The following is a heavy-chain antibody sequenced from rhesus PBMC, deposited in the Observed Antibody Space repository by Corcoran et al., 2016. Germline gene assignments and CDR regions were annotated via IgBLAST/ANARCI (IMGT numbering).Heavy chain of an antibody. Sequence: QLQLQESGPGLVEPSETLSVTCAVSGGSLSSSYWRWIRQAPGKGPVCIRYIYGSGSSTNYNPSLKSRVTLSVDTSKNQLSLKLSSVTTADTVGYYSARVPYYYCCSYFGFFDYWGQGVLVTVSS. V-gene: IGHV4-169*01. J-gene: IGHJ4*01. D-gene: IGHD3-16*01. CDR1: GGSLSSSY. CDR3: ARVPYYYCCSYFGFFDY. CDR2: IYGSGSST.